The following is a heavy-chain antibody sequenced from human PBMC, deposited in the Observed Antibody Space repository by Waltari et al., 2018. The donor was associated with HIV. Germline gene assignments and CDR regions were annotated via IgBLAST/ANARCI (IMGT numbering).Heavy chain of an antibody. D-gene: IGHD2-15*01. Sequence: QVQLVQSGAEVKKPGSSVKVSCKASGGTFSSYAISWVRQAPGQGLEWMGGIIPILGTANCAQKFQGRVTITADESTSTAYMELSSLRSEDTAVYYCARGRCSGGSCDYYYGMDVWGQGTTVTVSS. J-gene: IGHJ6*02. CDR2: IIPILGTA. CDR1: GGTFSSYA. V-gene: IGHV1-69*01. CDR3: ARGRCSGGSCDYYYGMDV.